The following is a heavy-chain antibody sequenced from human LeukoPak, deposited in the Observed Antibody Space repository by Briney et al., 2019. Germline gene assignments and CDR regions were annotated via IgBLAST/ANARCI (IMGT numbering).Heavy chain of an antibody. J-gene: IGHJ6*04. CDR2: INPNSGGT. D-gene: IGHD6-13*01. CDR1: GYTFTGYY. CDR3: ARGASSSSWPMGMDV. Sequence: ASVKVSCKASGYTFTGYYMHWVRQAPGQGLEWMGWINPNSGGTNYAQKFLGRVTMTRDTSISTAYMELSRLRSDDTAVYYCARGASSSSWPMGMDVWGKGTTVTVSS. V-gene: IGHV1-2*02.